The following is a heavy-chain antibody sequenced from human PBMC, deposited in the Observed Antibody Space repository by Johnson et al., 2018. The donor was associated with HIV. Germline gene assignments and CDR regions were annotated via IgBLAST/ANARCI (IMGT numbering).Heavy chain of an antibody. J-gene: IGHJ3*02. CDR1: GFTLSNYG. CDR3: AKCTEWFLVHDAFDI. Sequence: QMLLVESGGGVVQPGRSLRLSCAASGFTLSNYGIHWVRQAPGKGLEWVALISYDGSNTYYADSVRGRFTLSRDNSKNTVYLQMNSLRAEDTAVYYCAKCTEWFLVHDAFDIWGQETMVTVSS. D-gene: IGHD3-3*01. CDR2: ISYDGSNT. V-gene: IGHV3-30*18.